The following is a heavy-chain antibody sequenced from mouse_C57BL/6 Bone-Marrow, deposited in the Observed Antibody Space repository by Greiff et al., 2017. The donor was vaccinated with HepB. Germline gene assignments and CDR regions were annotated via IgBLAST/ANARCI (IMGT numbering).Heavy chain of an antibody. V-gene: IGHV3-1*01. CDR3: AREKGAYYGNNYFDY. J-gene: IGHJ2*01. CDR2: ISYSGST. D-gene: IGHD2-10*01. Sequence: VQLQQSGPGMVKPSQSLSLTCTVTGYSITSGYDWHWIRHFPGNKLEWMGYISYSGSTNYNPSLKSRISITHDTSKNHFFLKLNSVTTEDTATYYCAREKGAYYGNNYFDYWGQGTTLTVSS. CDR1: GYSITSGYD.